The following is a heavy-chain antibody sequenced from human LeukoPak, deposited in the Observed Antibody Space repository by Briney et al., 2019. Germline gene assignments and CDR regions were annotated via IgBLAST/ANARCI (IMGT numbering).Heavy chain of an antibody. CDR2: IHYSEST. D-gene: IGHD1-1*01. J-gene: IGHJ4*02. V-gene: IGHV4-39*07. CDR1: GGSISSSFYY. Sequence: SETLSLTCTVSGGSISSSFYYWGWFRQPPGKGLEWIGSIHYSESTYYNPSLKSRVTISVDASKNQFSLKLSSVTAADTAVYYCAGVVRVRSLDPGSLDYWGQGTLVTVSS. CDR3: AGVVRVRSLDPGSLDY.